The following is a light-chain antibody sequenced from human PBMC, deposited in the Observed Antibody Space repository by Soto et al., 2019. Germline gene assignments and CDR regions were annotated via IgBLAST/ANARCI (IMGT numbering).Light chain of an antibody. CDR1: SSDVGGYNY. Sequence: QSALTQPASVSRTPGQSITISCTRTSSDVGGYNYVSWYQQHPGKAPKLMIYDVSNRPSGVSIRFSGSKSGTTASLTISGLQAEDEADYYCSSYTSSSTLLYVFGTGTKLTVL. CDR2: DVS. CDR3: SSYTSSSTLLYV. V-gene: IGLV2-14*01. J-gene: IGLJ1*01.